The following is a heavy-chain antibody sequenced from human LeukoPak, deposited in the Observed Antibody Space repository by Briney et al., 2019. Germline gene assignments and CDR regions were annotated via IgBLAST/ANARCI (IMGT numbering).Heavy chain of an antibody. CDR2: INNSGVHT. J-gene: IGHJ5*02. V-gene: IGHV3-23*01. Sequence: GGSLRLSCEASEFTFSNYAMSWVRQAPGKGLEWVSIINNSGVHTSYADSVKGRFTISGDNSKNTLYLQMNSLRAEDTAVYYCAHPTEYSSSWYGNWFDPWGQGTLVTVSS. CDR1: EFTFSNYA. D-gene: IGHD6-13*01. CDR3: AHPTEYSSSWYGNWFDP.